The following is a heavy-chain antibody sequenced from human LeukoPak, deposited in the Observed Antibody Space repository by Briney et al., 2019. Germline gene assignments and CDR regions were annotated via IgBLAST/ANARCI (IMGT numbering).Heavy chain of an antibody. D-gene: IGHD2-15*01. CDR2: INDSGSV. J-gene: IGHJ4*02. CDR3: ARRLVDSGASQVSDD. V-gene: IGHV4-34*01. Sequence: SETLSLTCAVYSGSFSGYYWSWIRQPPGKGLEWIGEINDSGSVNCNPSLKNRVTLPVDTSKNQFSLRLSSVAAADTAVYYCARRLVDSGASQVSDDWGQGTLVTVSS. CDR1: SGSFSGYY.